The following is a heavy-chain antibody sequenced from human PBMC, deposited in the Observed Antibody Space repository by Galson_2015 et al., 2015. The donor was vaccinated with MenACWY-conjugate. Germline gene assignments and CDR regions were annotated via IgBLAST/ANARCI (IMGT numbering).Heavy chain of an antibody. V-gene: IGHV3-15*01. J-gene: IGHJ4*02. Sequence: SLRLSCAASGFTFSNAWMTWVRQAPGKGLEWVGRINSKTHSGTPDYAATVHGRFTISRDDSRNTVYLEMNGLKAEDSGLYYCTTPYFGQYFFDSSGPGTPVTVSS. D-gene: IGHD2/OR15-2a*01. CDR3: TTPYFGQYFFDS. CDR1: GFTFSNAW. CDR2: INSKTHSGTP.